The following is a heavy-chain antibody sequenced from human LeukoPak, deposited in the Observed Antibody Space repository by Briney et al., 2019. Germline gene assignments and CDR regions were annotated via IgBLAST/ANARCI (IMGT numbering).Heavy chain of an antibody. Sequence: SETLSLTCTVSGGSISSSSYYWGWIRQPPGKGLEWIGSIYYSGSTYYNPSLKSRVTISVDTSKNQFSLKLSSVTAADTAVYYCARSTSGPYNWFDPWGQGTLVTVSS. V-gene: IGHV4-39*07. CDR3: ARSTSGPYNWFDP. J-gene: IGHJ5*02. CDR2: IYYSGST. CDR1: GGSISSSSYY. D-gene: IGHD1-1*01.